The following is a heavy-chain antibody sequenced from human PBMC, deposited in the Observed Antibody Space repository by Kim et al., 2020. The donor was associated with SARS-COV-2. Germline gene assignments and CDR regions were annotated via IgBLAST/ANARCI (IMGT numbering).Heavy chain of an antibody. Sequence: YYNPYLNSRVTISVDTSKNQFSLKLSSVTAADTAVYYCVTYDYGDLHFDYWGQGTLVTVSS. V-gene: IGHV4-31*02. D-gene: IGHD4-17*01. CDR3: VTYDYGDLHFDY. J-gene: IGHJ4*02.